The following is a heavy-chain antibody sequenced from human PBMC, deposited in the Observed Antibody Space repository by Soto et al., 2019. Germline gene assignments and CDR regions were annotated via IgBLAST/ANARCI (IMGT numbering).Heavy chain of an antibody. CDR2: INPSGGST. CDR3: ARDSSSWHHLQGHGEFDY. V-gene: IGHV1-46*01. J-gene: IGHJ4*02. D-gene: IGHD6-13*01. CDR1: GYTFTSYY. Sequence: ASVKVSCKASGYTFTSYYMHWVRQAPGQGLEWMGIINPSGGSTSYAQKFQGRVTMTRDTSTSTVYMELSSLRSEDTAVYYCARDSSSWHHLQGHGEFDYWGQGTLVTVSS.